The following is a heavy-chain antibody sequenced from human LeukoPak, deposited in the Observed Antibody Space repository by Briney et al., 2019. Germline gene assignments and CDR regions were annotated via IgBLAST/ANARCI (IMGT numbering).Heavy chain of an antibody. CDR2: ISGGGHDI. V-gene: IGHV3-23*01. CDR3: AKAWPELRDDS. D-gene: IGHD1-26*01. J-gene: IGHJ4*02. CDR1: GFTFYNYA. Sequence: GGSLRLSCAASGFTFYNYAMCWVRQAPEKGLEWVTAISGGGHDIYYADSVKGRFTISRDNSKNSLFLQMNSLRAEDTAVYYCAKAWPELRDDSWGQGTLVTVSS.